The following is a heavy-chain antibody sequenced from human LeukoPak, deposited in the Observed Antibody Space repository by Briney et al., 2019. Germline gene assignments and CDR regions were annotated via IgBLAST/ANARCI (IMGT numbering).Heavy chain of an antibody. Sequence: SETLSLTCTVSGGSISSGSYYWSWIRQPAGKGLEWIGRIYPSGSTNYNPSLKSRVTISVDTSKNQFSLKLSSVTAADTAVYYCARTNYDILTGYYPFDYWGQGTLVTVSS. CDR2: IYPSGST. V-gene: IGHV4-61*02. J-gene: IGHJ4*02. CDR1: GGSISSGSYY. CDR3: ARTNYDILTGYYPFDY. D-gene: IGHD3-9*01.